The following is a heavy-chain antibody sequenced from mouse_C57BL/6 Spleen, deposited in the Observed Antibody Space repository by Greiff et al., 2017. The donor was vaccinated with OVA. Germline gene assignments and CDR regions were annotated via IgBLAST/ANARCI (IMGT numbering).Heavy chain of an antibody. CDR2: IGPGSGRT. Sequence: VQLQQSGAELVKPGASVKISCKASGYTFTDYYINWVKQRPGQGLEWIGKIGPGSGRTYYTEKFKVKATLTADKSSSTDYMQLSSLTSEDSAVYFCERRGGLTGHIDYWGQGTTLTVSS. V-gene: IGHV1-77*01. D-gene: IGHD4-1*01. J-gene: IGHJ2*01. CDR3: ERRGGLTGHIDY. CDR1: GYTFTDYY.